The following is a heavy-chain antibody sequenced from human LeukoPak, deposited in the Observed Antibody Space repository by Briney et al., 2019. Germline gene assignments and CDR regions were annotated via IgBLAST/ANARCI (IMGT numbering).Heavy chain of an antibody. D-gene: IGHD3-9*01. J-gene: IGHJ6*04. CDR1: GFTFSSYA. CDR3: ARVRGDILTGYLNYYYGMDV. V-gene: IGHV3-30*04. CDR2: ISYDGSNK. Sequence: GRSLRLSCAASGFTFSSYAMHWVRRAPGKGLEWVAVISYDGSNKYYADSVKGRFTISRDNSKNTLYLQMNSLRAEDTAVYYCARVRGDILTGYLNYYYGMDVWGKGTTVTVSS.